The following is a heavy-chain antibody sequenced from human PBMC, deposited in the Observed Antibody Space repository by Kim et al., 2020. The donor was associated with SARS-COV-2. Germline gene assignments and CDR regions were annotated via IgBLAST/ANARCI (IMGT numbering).Heavy chain of an antibody. CDR2: IYWDDDE. V-gene: IGHV2-5*02. J-gene: IGHJ4*02. Sequence: SGPTLVNPTQPLTLTCTFSGFSLTPSGVGVGWIRQPPGKALEWLALIYWDDDERYSPSLKSRLTITKDISKKQVVLTMTNMDPVDTATYYCAHRGGSSRWYEVAFDYWGQGTLVTVSS. D-gene: IGHD6-13*01. CDR3: AHRGGSSRWYEVAFDY. CDR1: GFSLTPSGVG.